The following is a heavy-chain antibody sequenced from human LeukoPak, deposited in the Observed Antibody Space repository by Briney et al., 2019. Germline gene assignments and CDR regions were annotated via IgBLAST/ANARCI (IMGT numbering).Heavy chain of an antibody. V-gene: IGHV1-3*01. J-gene: IGHJ4*02. CDR1: GYTFTSYA. CDR2: INAGNGNT. Sequence: ASVKVSCKASGYTFTSYAMHWVRHAPGQRLEWMGWINAGNGNTKYSQKFQGRVTITRDTSASTAYMELSSLRSEDTAVYYCARESLEREYSYGYREGYFDYWGQGTLVTVSS. CDR3: ARESLEREYSYGYREGYFDY. D-gene: IGHD5-18*01.